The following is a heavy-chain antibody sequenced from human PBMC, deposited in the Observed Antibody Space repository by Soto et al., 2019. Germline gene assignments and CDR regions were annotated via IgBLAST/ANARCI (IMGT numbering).Heavy chain of an antibody. CDR1: GGSITSSSDY. CDR2: VNYIGTT. V-gene: IGHV4-39*01. D-gene: IGHD4-4*01. Sequence: QLQPQESGPGLVKPSETLSLTCTVSGGSITSSSDYWGWIRQSPGKGLEWIGNVNYIGTTYYNPSLKRPVIISVDPSKHPHSLRLSSVTAADTAVYYCARVLEMTTNGVGGDVFDVWGQGTMVTVSS. CDR3: ARVLEMTTNGVGGDVFDV. J-gene: IGHJ3*01.